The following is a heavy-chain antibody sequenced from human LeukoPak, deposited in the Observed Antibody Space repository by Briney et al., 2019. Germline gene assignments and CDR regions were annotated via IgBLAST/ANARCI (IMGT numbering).Heavy chain of an antibody. CDR3: ARGTYSSSWLDY. CDR2: IYHSGST. J-gene: IGHJ4*02. V-gene: IGHV4-4*02. CDR1: GASINTDNW. Sequence: SETLSLTCAVSGASINTDNWWNWVRQPPGKGLEWIGQIYHSGSTIYNPSLKSRVSMSVDKSKNQFSLKLSSVTAADTAVYYCARGTYSSSWLDYWGQGTLVTVSS. D-gene: IGHD6-13*01.